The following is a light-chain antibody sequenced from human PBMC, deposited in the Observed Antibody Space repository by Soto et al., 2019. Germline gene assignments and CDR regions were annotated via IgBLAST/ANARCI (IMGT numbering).Light chain of an antibody. Sequence: EIVLTQSPGTLSLSPGESATLLCRASQFVSSRYLAWYQQKPGQAPSLLIYGASSRATGIPARFSGSGSGTDFTLTITPLEPEDFAVYFCQQYGSSPITFGQGTRRENK. CDR1: QFVSSRY. CDR3: QQYGSSPIT. V-gene: IGKV3-20*01. J-gene: IGKJ5*01. CDR2: GAS.